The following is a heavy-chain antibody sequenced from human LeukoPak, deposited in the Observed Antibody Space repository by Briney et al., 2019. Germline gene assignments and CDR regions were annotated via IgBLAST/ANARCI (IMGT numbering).Heavy chain of an antibody. CDR3: ARVAGYCSGGSCYSDYLDY. J-gene: IGHJ4*02. CDR1: GYTFTGYY. D-gene: IGHD2-15*01. Sequence: ASVKVSCKASGYTFTGYYMHWVRQAPGQGFEWMGWINPNSGGTNYAQKFQGRVTMTRDTSISTAYMELSRLRSDDTAVYYCARVAGYCSGGSCYSDYLDYWGQGTLVTVSS. CDR2: INPNSGGT. V-gene: IGHV1-2*02.